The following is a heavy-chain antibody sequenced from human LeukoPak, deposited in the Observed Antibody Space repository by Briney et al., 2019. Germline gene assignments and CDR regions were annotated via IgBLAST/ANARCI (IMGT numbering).Heavy chain of an antibody. J-gene: IGHJ5*02. CDR2: ISYDGSNK. D-gene: IGHD6-19*01. CDR1: GFTFSSYG. Sequence: GRSLRLSWAASGFTFSSYGMHWVRQAPGKGLEWVAVISYDGSNKYYADSVKGRFTISRDNSKNTLYLQMNSLRAEDTAVYYCAKGQQWLVWWFDPWGQGTLVTVSS. CDR3: AKGQQWLVWWFDP. V-gene: IGHV3-30*18.